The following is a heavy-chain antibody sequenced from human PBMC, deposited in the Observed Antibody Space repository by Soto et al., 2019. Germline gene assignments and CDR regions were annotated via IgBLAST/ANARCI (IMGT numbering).Heavy chain of an antibody. CDR1: GFTLDTYG. J-gene: IGHJ3*01. CDR2: SWHDGRHL. D-gene: IGHD2-21*01. CDR3: ARSWGGCTPGECYSPSFDL. V-gene: IGHV3-33*01. Sequence: QEQLVESGGGMVQPGGSLRLSCAVSGFTLDTYGMHWVRQAAGKGLEWVEVSWHDGRHLDYADSVRGRFTVFRDDSKNTLILEMNGLRGDDTAVYYCARSWGGCTPGECYSPSFDLCGQGTLGTVSS.